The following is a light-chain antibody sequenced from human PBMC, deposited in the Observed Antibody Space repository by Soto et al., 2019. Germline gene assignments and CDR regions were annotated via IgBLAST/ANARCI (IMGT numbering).Light chain of an antibody. CDR1: QSVSSN. J-gene: IGKJ1*01. CDR3: QQYASSRT. CDR2: GAS. Sequence: EIVMNNSPATLSVSPGERATLSCRASQSVSSNLAWYQQKPGQAPRLLIYGASTMATGIPARFRGSGSGTDFTLTISRLEPEDFAVYYCQQYASSRTLGQRTKVDI. V-gene: IGKV3D-15*01.